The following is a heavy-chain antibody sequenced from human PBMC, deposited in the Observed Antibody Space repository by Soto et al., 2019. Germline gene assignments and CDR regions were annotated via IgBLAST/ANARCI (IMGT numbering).Heavy chain of an antibody. Sequence: SETLSLTCTVSGGSISSFYYYWSWIRQPPGKGLEWIGYIYYSGSTYYNPSLKSRVTISVDTSKNQFSLKLSSVTAADTAVYYCARDKYYYDSSGYYHYYYYYGMDFWGQGTTVTVSS. CDR1: GGSISSFYYY. CDR2: IYYSGST. D-gene: IGHD3-22*01. J-gene: IGHJ6*02. V-gene: IGHV4-30-4*01. CDR3: ARDKYYYDSSGYYHYYYYYGMDF.